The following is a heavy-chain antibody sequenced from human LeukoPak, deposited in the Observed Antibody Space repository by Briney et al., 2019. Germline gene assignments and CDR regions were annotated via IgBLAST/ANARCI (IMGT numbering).Heavy chain of an antibody. CDR2: INPGNGGT. D-gene: IGHD2-2*01. CDR1: GYTFTGYY. CDR3: ARKGYCSSTSCYADY. V-gene: IGHV1-2*02. Sequence: GASVKVSCKASGYTFTGYYIHWVRQAPGQGLEWMGWINPGNGGTHYAQKFQGRITVTSDTSITTSYMELSRLTSDDTALYYCARKGYCSSTSCYADYWGQGTLVTVSS. J-gene: IGHJ4*02.